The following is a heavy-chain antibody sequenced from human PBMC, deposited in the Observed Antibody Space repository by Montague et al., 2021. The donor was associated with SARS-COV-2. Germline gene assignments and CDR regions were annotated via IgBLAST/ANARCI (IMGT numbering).Heavy chain of an antibody. CDR3: AKSVEPYGDYVGWFDP. J-gene: IGHJ5*02. D-gene: IGHD4-17*01. CDR2: IWYDGGNK. V-gene: IGHV3-33*06. CDR1: GFTFSSYA. Sequence: SLRLSCAASGFTFSSYAMHWVRQAPGKGLEWVAVIWYDGGNKYYADSVKGRFTISRDNSKNTLYLQMNSLRAEDTAVYYCAKSVEPYGDYVGWFDPWGRGTLVTVSS.